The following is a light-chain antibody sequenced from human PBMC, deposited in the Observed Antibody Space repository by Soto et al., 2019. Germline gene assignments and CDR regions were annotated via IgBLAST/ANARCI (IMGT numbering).Light chain of an antibody. Sequence: QSALTQPASVSGSPGQSITISCTGSGSDVGGNKYVSWYQQYPGKAPKLMICDVSNRPSGVSNRFSGSKSGNTASLTISGLQAEDEADYYCSAFKGTTYVFGTGTKVTVL. J-gene: IGLJ1*01. CDR3: SAFKGTTYV. CDR1: GSDVGGNKY. CDR2: DVS. V-gene: IGLV2-14*01.